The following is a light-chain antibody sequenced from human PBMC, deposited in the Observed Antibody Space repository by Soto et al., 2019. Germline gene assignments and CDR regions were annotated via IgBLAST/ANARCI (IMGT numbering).Light chain of an antibody. V-gene: IGLV1-40*01. CDR2: GNS. Sequence: QSVLTQPPSVSGAPGQRVTISCTGSRSNIGAGYDVHWYQQLPGTAPKLLIYGNSNRPSGVPDRFSGSKSGTSASLAITGLQAEDEADYYCQSYDSSLSAHVFGTGTKVTVL. CDR1: RSNIGAGYD. CDR3: QSYDSSLSAHV. J-gene: IGLJ1*01.